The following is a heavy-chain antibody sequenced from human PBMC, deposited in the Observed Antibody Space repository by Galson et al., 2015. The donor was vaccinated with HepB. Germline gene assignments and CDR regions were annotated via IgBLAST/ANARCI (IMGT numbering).Heavy chain of an antibody. CDR2: IIPIFGTA. D-gene: IGHD5-24*01. CDR3: ASLRGDGYYYFDY. J-gene: IGHJ4*02. V-gene: IGHV1-69*13. CDR1: GGTFSSYA. Sequence: SVKVSCKASGGTFSSYAISWVRQAPGQGLEWMASIIPIFGTANYAQKFQGRVTITADESTSTAYMDLSSLRSEDTAVYYCASLRGDGYYYFDYWGQGTLVTVSS.